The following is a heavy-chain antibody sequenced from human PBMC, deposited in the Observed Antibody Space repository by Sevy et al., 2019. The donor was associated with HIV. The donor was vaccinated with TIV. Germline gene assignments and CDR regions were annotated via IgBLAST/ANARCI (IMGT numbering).Heavy chain of an antibody. D-gene: IGHD1-26*01. J-gene: IGHJ4*02. Sequence: GGSLRLSCAASGFTFSPYWMTWVRQAPGKGLEWVANIRPDGSDKYYVDSVKGRFTISRDNAKNSLYMQMNSMRADDTAMYYCARGVGLDCWGQGALVNVSS. CDR1: GFTFSPYW. CDR2: IRPDGSDK. CDR3: ARGVGLDC. V-gene: IGHV3-7*01.